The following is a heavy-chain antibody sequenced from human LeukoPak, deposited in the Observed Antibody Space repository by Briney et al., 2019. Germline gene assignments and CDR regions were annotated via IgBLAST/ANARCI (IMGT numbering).Heavy chain of an antibody. J-gene: IGHJ4*02. CDR3: AIDPNWGTHS. CDR2: IGSSGGGI. Sequence: PGGSLRLSCAASGFTFSTCTMYWVRHPPGKRLEWVSIIGSSGGGIHYADSVKGRLTISRDNSKNALYLQMNSLRVEDTAVYYCAIDPNWGTHSWGQGVLVTVSS. CDR1: GFTFSTCT. D-gene: IGHD7-27*01. V-gene: IGHV3-23*01.